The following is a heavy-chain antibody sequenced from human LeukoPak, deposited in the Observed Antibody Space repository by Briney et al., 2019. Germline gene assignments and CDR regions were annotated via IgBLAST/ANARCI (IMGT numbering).Heavy chain of an antibody. CDR2: MSPGRGGT. CDR1: GYSFTAYY. CDR3: ARGAEDGPVVSRLDDAFDI. Sequence: GASVRVSCKASGYSFTAYYIHWMRQAPGERPEWLGWMSPGRGGTNYAPNFQGRVSLSSDTSVTTAFMSLSSLRSDDTAIYYCARGAEDGPVVSRLDDAFDIWGQGTLVTVSS. J-gene: IGHJ3*02. D-gene: IGHD2-15*01. V-gene: IGHV1-2*02.